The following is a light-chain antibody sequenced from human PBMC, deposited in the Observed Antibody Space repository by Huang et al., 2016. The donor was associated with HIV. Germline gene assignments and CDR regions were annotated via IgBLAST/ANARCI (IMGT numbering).Light chain of an antibody. CDR3: QQYKNWPPIT. CDR2: GAA. J-gene: IGKJ5*01. CDR1: QSVGSA. V-gene: IGKV3-15*01. Sequence: EVVMTQSPATLSVSPGERATLSCRASQSVGSALAWYQQKPGQAPRLVISGAATRATGIPARFSGSGSGTEFTLSSSSLQSEDIAVYYCQQYKNWPPITFGQGTRLEIK.